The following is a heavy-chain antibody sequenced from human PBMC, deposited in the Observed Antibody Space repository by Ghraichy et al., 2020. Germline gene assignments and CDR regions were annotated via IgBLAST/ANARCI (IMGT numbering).Heavy chain of an antibody. CDR2: IYYSGST. CDR3: VRYFDWFRPADAFDI. J-gene: IGHJ3*02. Sequence: SETLSLTCTVSGGSISSSSYYWGWIRQPPGKGLEWIGSIYYSGSTYYNPSLKSRVTISVDTSKNQFSLKLSSVTAADTAVYYCVRYFDWFRPADAFDIWGQGTMVTVSS. V-gene: IGHV4-39*01. D-gene: IGHD3-9*01. CDR1: GGSISSSSYY.